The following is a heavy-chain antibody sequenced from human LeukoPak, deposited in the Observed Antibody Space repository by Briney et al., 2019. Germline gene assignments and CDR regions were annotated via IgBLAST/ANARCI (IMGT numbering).Heavy chain of an antibody. J-gene: IGHJ3*02. CDR2: IKEDGTKT. CDR1: GFSFSRYW. Sequence: GGSLRLSCAASGFSFSRYWMTWVRQAPGKGLEWVANIKEDGTKTYYVDSVKGRFTVSRDNAQNSLYLQMNSLTPEDTAVYFCARDPAYCGGDCYSVYQDAFDIWGQGTRVTVSS. CDR3: ARDPAYCGGDCYSVYQDAFDI. V-gene: IGHV3-7*05. D-gene: IGHD2-21*02.